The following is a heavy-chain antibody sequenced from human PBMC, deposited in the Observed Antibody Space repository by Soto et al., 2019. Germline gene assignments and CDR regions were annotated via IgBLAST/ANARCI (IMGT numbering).Heavy chain of an antibody. J-gene: IGHJ4*02. D-gene: IGHD6-6*01. CDR3: PRTPTPARTTFDY. CDR2: IYHSGST. Sequence: QVQLQESGPGLVKPSGTLSLTCAVSGGSISSSNWWSWVRQPPGKGLEWIGEIYHSGSTNHNPSLKSRVTISVDKSNNQSSLKLSSVPAADTAVYYCPRTPTPARTTFDYWGQGTLVTVSS. CDR1: GGSISSSNW. V-gene: IGHV4-4*02.